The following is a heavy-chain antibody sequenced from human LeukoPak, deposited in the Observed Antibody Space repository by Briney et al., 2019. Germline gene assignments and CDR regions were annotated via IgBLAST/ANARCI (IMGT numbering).Heavy chain of an antibody. Sequence: PSETLSLTCAVYGGSFSGYYWSWIRQPPGKGLEWIGEINHSGSSNYNPSLKSRVTISVDTSKNQFSLKLLSVTALYTAGYYCADCEDGDYYFQHWGQGTLVTVSS. V-gene: IGHV4-34*01. D-gene: IGHD4-17*01. CDR1: GGSFSGYY. CDR2: INHSGSS. J-gene: IGHJ1*01. CDR3: ADCEDGDYYFQH.